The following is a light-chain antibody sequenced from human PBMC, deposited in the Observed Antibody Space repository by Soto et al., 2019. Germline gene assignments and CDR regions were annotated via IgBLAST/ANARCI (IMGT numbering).Light chain of an antibody. CDR3: QQYYTWPIT. V-gene: IGKV3-15*01. J-gene: IGKJ4*01. CDR2: GAS. CDR1: QGVSRK. Sequence: VGMKQSLATLSVAKGERVTFSCRASQGVSRKLAWYQHKPGQAPRLLISGASTGATGIPARFSGSGSGTEFTLTISSLQSEDCAVYYCQQYYTWPITFGGGTNVDIK.